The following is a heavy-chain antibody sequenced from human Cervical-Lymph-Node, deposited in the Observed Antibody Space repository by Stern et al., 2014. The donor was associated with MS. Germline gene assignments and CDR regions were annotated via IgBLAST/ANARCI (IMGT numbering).Heavy chain of an antibody. D-gene: IGHD5-18*01. CDR1: GYTFTRFG. CDR3: ARDRYAF. Sequence: QDQLVQSGAEVKKPGASVKVSCRSSGYTFTRFGISWVRQAPGQGLEWMGWISAYNGNTEYPQKFQGRVTMTRDTSTSTTYMELRSLTFDDTAVYYCARDRYAFWGQGTLVTVSS. CDR2: ISAYNGNT. V-gene: IGHV1-18*01. J-gene: IGHJ4*02.